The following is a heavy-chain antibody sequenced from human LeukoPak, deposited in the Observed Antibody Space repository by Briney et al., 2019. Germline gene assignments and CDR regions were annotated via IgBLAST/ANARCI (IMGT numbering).Heavy chain of an antibody. D-gene: IGHD2/OR15-2a*01. Sequence: ASVKVSCKASGYTFTSYGISWVRQAPGQGLEWMGWISAYNGSTNYAQKLQGRVTMTTDTSTSTAYMELRSLRSDDTAVYYCARLSPTLFLRCSRRKDFFDYSGHGTLVTVSS. CDR1: GYTFTSYG. CDR3: ARLSPTLFLRCSRRKDFFDY. J-gene: IGHJ4*03. CDR2: ISAYNGST. V-gene: IGHV1-18*01.